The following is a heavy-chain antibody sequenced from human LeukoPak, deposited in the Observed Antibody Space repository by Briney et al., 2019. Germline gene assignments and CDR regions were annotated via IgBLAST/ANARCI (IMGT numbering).Heavy chain of an antibody. Sequence: PSQTLSLTCAVSGCSISSGGYPWSWIPQPPGKGLEWIGYIYHSGSTYYNTSLKSRVTISVDRSKNQFSLKLSSMTAADTAMYYCARDGYYYDSSGYNHDAFDIWGQGTMVTVSS. CDR3: ARDGYYYDSSGYNHDAFDI. CDR2: IYHSGST. J-gene: IGHJ3*02. V-gene: IGHV4-30-2*01. CDR1: GCSISSGGYP. D-gene: IGHD3-22*01.